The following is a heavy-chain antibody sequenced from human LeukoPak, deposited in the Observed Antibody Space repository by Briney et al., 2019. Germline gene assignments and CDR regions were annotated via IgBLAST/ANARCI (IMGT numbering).Heavy chain of an antibody. V-gene: IGHV4-59*01. CDR1: GGSIGSYY. D-gene: IGHD3-22*01. CDR3: ARATSGYYFDF. Sequence: SETLSLTCTVSGGSIGSYYWNWIRQPPGKGLEWIGYVSYSGSTNYNPSLKSRVTMSVDKSKNQFSLKLSSVTAADTAVYFCARATSGYYFDFWDQGTLVTASS. CDR2: VSYSGST. J-gene: IGHJ4*02.